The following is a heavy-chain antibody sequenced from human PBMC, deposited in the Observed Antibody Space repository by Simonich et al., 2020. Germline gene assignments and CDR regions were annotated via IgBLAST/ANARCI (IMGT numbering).Heavy chain of an antibody. V-gene: IGHV4-39*01. CDR1: GGSISSSSYY. CDR2: IYYSGST. Sequence: QLQLQESGPGLVKPSETLSLTCTVSGGSISSSSYYWGWIRQPPGKGLEWIGSIYYSGSTYYNPTLKSRVTISVDTSKNQFSLKLSSVTAADTAGYYCARHAGFAFDIWGQGTMVTVSS. CDR3: ARHAGFAFDI. D-gene: IGHD6-13*01. J-gene: IGHJ3*02.